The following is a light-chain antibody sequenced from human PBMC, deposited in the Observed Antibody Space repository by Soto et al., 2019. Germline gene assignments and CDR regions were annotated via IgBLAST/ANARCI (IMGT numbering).Light chain of an antibody. CDR3: QKYNSAPWT. CDR2: AAS. Sequence: DIQMTQSPSSLSASVGDRVTITCRASQDISNYLAWYQQKPGKVPEVLISAASTLQSGVPSRFSGSGSGTDFTLTISSLQPEDVAIYYCQKYNSAPWTFGQGTKVEIK. J-gene: IGKJ1*01. CDR1: QDISNY. V-gene: IGKV1-27*01.